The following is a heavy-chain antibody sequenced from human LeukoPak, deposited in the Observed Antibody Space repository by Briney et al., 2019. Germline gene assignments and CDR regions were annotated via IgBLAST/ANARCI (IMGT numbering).Heavy chain of an antibody. V-gene: IGHV1-8*01. CDR3: AIQASGSFDY. Sequence: RASVKVSCKASGYSFTSYDINGVRQATGQGLEWMGWVNPNSGNTGYAQKFQGRVTITRNTSISTAYSELSSLRAEDVPVYYCAIQASGSFDYWGQGTTVTVSS. D-gene: IGHD3-3*01. CDR2: VNPNSGNT. CDR1: GYSFTSYD. J-gene: IGHJ4*02.